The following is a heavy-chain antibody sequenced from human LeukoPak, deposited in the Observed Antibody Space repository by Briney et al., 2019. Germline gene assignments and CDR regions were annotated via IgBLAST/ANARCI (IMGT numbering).Heavy chain of an antibody. J-gene: IGHJ4*02. CDR1: RFTVSANY. CDR2: IYDGSNT. CDR3: ARASQWLAFDN. V-gene: IGHV3-66*01. D-gene: IGHD6-19*01. Sequence: GGSLRLSCAASRFTVSANYMGWVRQAPGKGLEWVSVIYDGSNTNYADPVRGRFTISRDNSQNTLFLQMSSLRAEDTAVYFCARASQWLAFDNWGQGTLVTVSS.